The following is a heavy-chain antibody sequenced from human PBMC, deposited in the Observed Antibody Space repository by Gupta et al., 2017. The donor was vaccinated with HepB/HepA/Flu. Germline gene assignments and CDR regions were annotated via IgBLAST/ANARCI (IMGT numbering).Heavy chain of an antibody. CDR1: GFTFSSYE. V-gene: IGHV3-48*03. D-gene: IGHD3-9*01. CDR3: ASYQYYDILTGYAGGDY. Sequence: EVQLVESGGGLVQPGGSLRLSCAASGFTFSSYEMNWVRQAPGKGLEWVSYISSSGSTIYYADSVKGRFTISRDNAKNSLYLQMNSLRAEDTAVYYCASYQYYDILTGYAGGDYWGQGTLVTVSS. J-gene: IGHJ4*02. CDR2: ISSSGSTI.